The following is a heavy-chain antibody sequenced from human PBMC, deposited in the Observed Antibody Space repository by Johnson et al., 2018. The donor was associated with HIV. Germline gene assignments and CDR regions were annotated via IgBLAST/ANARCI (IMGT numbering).Heavy chain of an antibody. J-gene: IGHJ3*02. CDR3: AKIARRCSGGSCYTTSDAFDS. CDR1: GFTFSSYA. V-gene: IGHV3-23*04. Sequence: VQLVESGGGLVQPGGSLRLSCAASGFTFSSYAMSWVRQAPGKGLEWVSAISGSGASPYYADSVKGRFTISRDNSKSTLYLQMNSLRADDTAVYYCAKIARRCSGGSCYTTSDAFDSWGQGTMVTVSS. D-gene: IGHD2-15*01. CDR2: ISGSGASP.